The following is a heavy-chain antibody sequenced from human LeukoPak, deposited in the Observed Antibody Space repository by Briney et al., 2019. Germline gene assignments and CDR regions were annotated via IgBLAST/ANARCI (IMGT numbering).Heavy chain of an antibody. D-gene: IGHD3-3*01. CDR1: GGSISSYY. J-gene: IGHJ5*02. CDR3: GRLPGRITIFGVRGNWFDP. CDR2: IYYSGST. Sequence: SETLSLTCTVSGGSISSYYWNWIRQPPGKGLEWIGYIYYSGSTNYNPSLKSRVTISVDTSKNQFSLKLSSVTAADTAVYYCGRLPGRITIFGVRGNWFDPWGQGTLVTVSS. V-gene: IGHV4-59*08.